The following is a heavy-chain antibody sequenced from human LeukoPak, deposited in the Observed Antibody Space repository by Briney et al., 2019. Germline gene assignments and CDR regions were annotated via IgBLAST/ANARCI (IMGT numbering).Heavy chain of an antibody. CDR3: AGTVATIAGYYYGMDV. J-gene: IGHJ6*02. Sequence: ASVKVSCKASGGTFSSYAISWVRQAPGQGLEWMGRIIPILGIANYAQKFQGRVTITTDKSTSTAYMELSSLRSEDTAVYYCAGTVATIAGYYYGMDVWGQGTTVTVSS. CDR2: IIPILGIA. CDR1: GGTFSSYA. D-gene: IGHD5-12*01. V-gene: IGHV1-69*04.